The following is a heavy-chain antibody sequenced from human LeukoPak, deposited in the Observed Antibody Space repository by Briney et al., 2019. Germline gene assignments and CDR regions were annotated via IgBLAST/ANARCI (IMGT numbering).Heavy chain of an antibody. D-gene: IGHD6-6*01. CDR2: IYYSGST. CDR3: ARSQHEYSSSVTWFDP. J-gene: IGHJ5*02. V-gene: IGHV4-39*01. CDR1: GGSISSYY. Sequence: SETLSLTCTVSGGSISSYYWSWIRQPPGRGLEWIGSIYYSGSTYYNPSLKSRVIISVDTSKNQFSLKLSSVTAADTAVYYCARSQHEYSSSVTWFDPWGQGTLVTVSS.